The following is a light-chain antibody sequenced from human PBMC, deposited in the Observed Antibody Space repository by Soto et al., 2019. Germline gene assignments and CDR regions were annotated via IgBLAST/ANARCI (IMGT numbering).Light chain of an antibody. Sequence: QSVLTQPPSVSGTPGQRVTISCSGSRSNIQNNFIYWYRQLPGTAPKLLIYRNNQRPSGVSDRCSGSKSGTSASLAISGLRSEDEAEYHCATWDDSLTGLVVFGGGTKLTVL. J-gene: IGLJ2*01. CDR1: RSNIQNNF. CDR3: ATWDDSLTGLVV. V-gene: IGLV1-47*01. CDR2: RNN.